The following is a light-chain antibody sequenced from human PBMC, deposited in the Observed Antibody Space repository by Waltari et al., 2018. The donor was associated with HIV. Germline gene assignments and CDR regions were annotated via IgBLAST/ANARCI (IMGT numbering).Light chain of an antibody. J-gene: IGLJ2*01. CDR2: QDS. CDR1: KLGDQS. V-gene: IGLV3-1*01. CDR3: QAWDSSTVV. Sequence: SYELTKPPSVSVSPGQTASITCSGDKLGDQSACWYQQKPGQSPVLVIYQDSKRPSGIPERFSGSNSGNTATLTISGTQAMDEADYYCQAWDSSTVVFGGGTKLTVL.